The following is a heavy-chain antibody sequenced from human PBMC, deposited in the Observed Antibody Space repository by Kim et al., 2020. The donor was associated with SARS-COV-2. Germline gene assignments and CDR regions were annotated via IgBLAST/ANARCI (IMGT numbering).Heavy chain of an antibody. CDR3: ARWMGVAEAGPGFGY. J-gene: IGHJ4*02. Sequence: DSVKGRFTISRDNSKNTLYLKMNSRRAEDTAVYYWARWMGVAEAGPGFGYWGQGTLVTVSS. D-gene: IGHD6-13*01. V-gene: IGHV3-30*07.